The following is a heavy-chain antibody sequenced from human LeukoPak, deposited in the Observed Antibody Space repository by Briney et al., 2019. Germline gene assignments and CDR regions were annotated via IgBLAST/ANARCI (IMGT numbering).Heavy chain of an antibody. CDR2: VKQDGSEK. Sequence: GGSLRLSCVASGFTFRSYWMSWVRQAPGKGLEWVANVKQDGSEKYYVDSVKGRFTISRDNAKNSLYLQMNSLRAEDTAVYYCARVYGSGATVDYWGQGTLVTVSS. CDR3: ARVYGSGATVDY. D-gene: IGHD1-26*01. J-gene: IGHJ4*02. CDR1: GFTFRSYW. V-gene: IGHV3-7*01.